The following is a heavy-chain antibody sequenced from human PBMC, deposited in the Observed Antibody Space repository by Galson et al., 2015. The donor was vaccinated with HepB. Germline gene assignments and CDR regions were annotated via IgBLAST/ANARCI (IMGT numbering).Heavy chain of an antibody. J-gene: IGHJ4*02. Sequence: SLRLSCAASGFTFSSYWMSWVRQAPGKGLEWVANIKQDGSEKYYVDSVKGRFTISRDNAKNSLYLQMSSLRAEDTAVYYCARDWKKYSSSSTDYWGQGTLVTVTS. D-gene: IGHD6-6*01. V-gene: IGHV3-7*03. CDR3: ARDWKKYSSSSTDY. CDR1: GFTFSSYW. CDR2: IKQDGSEK.